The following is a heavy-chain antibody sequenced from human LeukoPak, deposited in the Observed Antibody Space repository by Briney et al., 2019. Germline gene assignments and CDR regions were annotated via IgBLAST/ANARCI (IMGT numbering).Heavy chain of an antibody. CDR3: AKDLLPGTTGWFDP. Sequence: PGGYLRLSCAASGFTFSTYAMSWVRQAPGKGLEWVSSISGSGDRTYYTDSVKGRFTISRDNSKNTGFLQLDSLRAEDTAVYYCAKDLLPGTTGWFDPWGQGTLVTVSS. J-gene: IGHJ5*02. CDR2: ISGSGDRT. V-gene: IGHV3-23*01. CDR1: GFTFSTYA. D-gene: IGHD1-7*01.